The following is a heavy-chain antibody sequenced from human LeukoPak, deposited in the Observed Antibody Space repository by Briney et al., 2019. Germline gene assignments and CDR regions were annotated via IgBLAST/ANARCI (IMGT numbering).Heavy chain of an antibody. V-gene: IGHV4-4*07. D-gene: IGHD4-11*01. CDR2: IYTSGST. J-gene: IGHJ4*02. Sequence: TSETLSLTCTVSGGSISSYYWSWIRQPAGKGLEWIGRIYTSGSTNYNPSLKSRVTMSVDTSKNQFSLKLSSVTAADTAVYYCARAGESKTQYYFDYWGQGTLVTVSS. CDR1: GGSISSYY. CDR3: ARAGESKTQYYFDY.